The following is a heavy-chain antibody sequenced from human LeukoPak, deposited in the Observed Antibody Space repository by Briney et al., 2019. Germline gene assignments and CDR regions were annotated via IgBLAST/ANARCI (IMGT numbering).Heavy chain of an antibody. CDR2: IYYSGST. CDR1: GGSISSSSYY. D-gene: IGHD6-13*01. CDR3: ARPREAAAAVDY. J-gene: IGHJ4*02. V-gene: IGHV4-39*01. Sequence: SETLSLTCTVSGGSISSSSYYWGWIRQPPGKGLEWIGSIYYSGSTYYNPSLKSRVTISVDTSKNQFSLKLSSVTAADTAVYYCARPREAAAAVDYWGQGTLVTVSS.